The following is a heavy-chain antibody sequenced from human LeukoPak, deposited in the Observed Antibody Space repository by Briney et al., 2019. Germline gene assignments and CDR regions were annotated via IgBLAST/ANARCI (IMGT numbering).Heavy chain of an antibody. J-gene: IGHJ5*02. CDR2: ISTYNGNT. CDR3: ARISGSYYADWFDP. Sequence: ASVKVSCKASGYTFSSYGITWVRQAPGQGLEWTGWISTYNGNTNYAQKLQGRVTVTTDTSTSTAYMELRSLRSDDTAVYYCARISGSYYADWFDPWGQGTLVTVSS. D-gene: IGHD1-26*01. V-gene: IGHV1-18*01. CDR1: GYTFSSYG.